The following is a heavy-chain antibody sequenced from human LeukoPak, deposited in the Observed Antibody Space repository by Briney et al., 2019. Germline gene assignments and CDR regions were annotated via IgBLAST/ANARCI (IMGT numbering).Heavy chain of an antibody. D-gene: IGHD4-17*01. V-gene: IGHV1-2*06. J-gene: IGHJ6*03. CDR1: GYTFTSYY. CDR3: AAMTTVTYDNYYYYYMDV. Sequence: ASVKVSCKASGYTFTSYYMHWVRQAPGQGLEWMGRINPNSGGTNYAQKLQGRVTMTRDTSISTAYMELSRLRSDDTAVYYCAAMTTVTYDNYYYYYMDVWGKGTTVTVSS. CDR2: INPNSGGT.